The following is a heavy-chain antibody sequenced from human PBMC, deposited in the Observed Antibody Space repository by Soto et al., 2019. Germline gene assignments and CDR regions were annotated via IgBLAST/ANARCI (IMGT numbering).Heavy chain of an antibody. D-gene: IGHD6-13*01. CDR2: ISSSGNSI. J-gene: IGHJ4*02. CDR1: GFTFSDYY. V-gene: IGHV3-11*01. Sequence: LRLSCAASGFTFSDYYMTWIRQAPGKGLEWVSYISSSGNSIYYADSVRGRFTVSRDNAMNSLFLQMNSLRAEDTAVYYCARRAAAGRSFDYWGLGTLVTVSS. CDR3: ARRAAAGRSFDY.